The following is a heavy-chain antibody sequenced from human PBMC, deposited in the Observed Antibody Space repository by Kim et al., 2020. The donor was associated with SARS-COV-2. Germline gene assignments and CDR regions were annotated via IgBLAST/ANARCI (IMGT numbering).Heavy chain of an antibody. CDR1: GFTFSSYA. CDR3: AKSLSSMDMVRGVIIHLDY. V-gene: IGHV3-23*01. D-gene: IGHD3-10*01. Sequence: GGSLRLSCAASGFTFSSYAMSWVRQAPGKGLEWVSAISGSGGSTYYADSVKGRFTISRDNSKNTLYLQMNSLRAEDTAVYYCAKSLSSMDMVRGVIIHLDYWGQGTLVTVSS. CDR2: ISGSGGST. J-gene: IGHJ4*02.